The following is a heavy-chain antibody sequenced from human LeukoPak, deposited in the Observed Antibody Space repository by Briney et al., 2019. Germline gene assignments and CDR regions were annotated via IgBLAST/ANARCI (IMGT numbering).Heavy chain of an antibody. Sequence: PGGSLRLSCAASGFTLTRHATSWVRQAPGKGLEWVAVISYDGSNKYYADSVKGRFTISRDNSKNTLYLQMNSLRAEDTAVYYCARDGYSSGNLIYFDYWGQGTLVTVSS. J-gene: IGHJ4*02. CDR1: GFTLTRHA. V-gene: IGHV3-30-3*01. D-gene: IGHD6-19*01. CDR2: ISYDGSNK. CDR3: ARDGYSSGNLIYFDY.